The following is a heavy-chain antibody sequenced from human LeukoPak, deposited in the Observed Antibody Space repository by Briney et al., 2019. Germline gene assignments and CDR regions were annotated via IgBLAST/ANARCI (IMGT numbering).Heavy chain of an antibody. V-gene: IGHV4-34*01. J-gene: IGHJ5*02. CDR3: ARVAPPSLAVAGRYVWFDP. D-gene: IGHD6-19*01. Sequence: PSETLSLTCAVYGGSFSGYYWSWLRQPPGKGLEWIGEINHSGSTNYNPSLKSRVTISVDTSKNQFSLKLSSVTAADTAVYYCARVAPPSLAVAGRYVWFDPCGQGTLVTVSS. CDR1: GGSFSGYY. CDR2: INHSGST.